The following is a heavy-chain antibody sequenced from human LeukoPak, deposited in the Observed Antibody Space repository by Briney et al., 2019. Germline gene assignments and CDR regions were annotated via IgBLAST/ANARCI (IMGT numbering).Heavy chain of an antibody. CDR3: AREGGGDCYDCPFDY. D-gene: IGHD2-21*02. J-gene: IGHJ4*02. V-gene: IGHV4-61*02. CDR1: GGSISSGSYY. CDR2: IYTSGSR. Sequence: PSQTLSLTCTVPGGSISSGSYYWSWIRQPAGKGLEWIGRIYTSGSRNYNPSLKSRVTISVDTSKNQFSLKLSSVTAADTAVYYCAREGGGDCYDCPFDYWGQGTLVTVSS.